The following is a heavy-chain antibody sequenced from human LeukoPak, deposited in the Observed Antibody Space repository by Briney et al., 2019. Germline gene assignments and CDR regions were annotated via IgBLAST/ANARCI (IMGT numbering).Heavy chain of an antibody. Sequence: GGSLRLSCAASGFTFSTYSMNWVRQAPGKGLEWVSSITSSSSYTFYADSVKGRFTISRDNAKNSLYLQMNSLRVEDTAIYYCARDPYNGAYSEGYYYYYMDVWGKGTTVTVSS. V-gene: IGHV3-21*01. CDR3: ARDPYNGAYSEGYYYYYMDV. J-gene: IGHJ6*03. CDR1: GFTFSTYS. D-gene: IGHD1-1*01. CDR2: ITSSSSYT.